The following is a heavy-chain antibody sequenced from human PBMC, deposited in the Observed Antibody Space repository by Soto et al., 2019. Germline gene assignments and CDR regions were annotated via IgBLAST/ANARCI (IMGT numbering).Heavy chain of an antibody. CDR3: ARSLREVDIVATIRDYYYGMDV. V-gene: IGHV4-34*01. CDR1: GGSFSGYY. CDR2: INHSGST. D-gene: IGHD5-12*01. J-gene: IGHJ6*02. Sequence: SETLSLTCAVYGGSFSGYYWSWIRQPPGKGLEWIGEINHSGSTNYNPSLKSRVTISVDTSKNQFSLKLSSVTAADTAVYYCARSLREVDIVATIRDYYYGMDVWGQGTTVTVSS.